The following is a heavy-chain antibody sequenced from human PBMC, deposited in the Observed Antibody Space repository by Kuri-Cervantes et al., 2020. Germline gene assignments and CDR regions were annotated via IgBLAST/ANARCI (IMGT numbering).Heavy chain of an antibody. CDR1: GFTFSSYD. Sequence: GGSLRLSCAASGFTFSSYDMHWVRQATGKGLEWVSAIGTAGDTYYPGSVKGRFTISRENAKNSLYLQMNSLRAGDTAVYYCAKVGIRQQLDYWGQGTLVTVSS. D-gene: IGHD6-13*01. V-gene: IGHV3-13*01. CDR3: AKVGIRQQLDY. CDR2: IGTAGDT. J-gene: IGHJ4*02.